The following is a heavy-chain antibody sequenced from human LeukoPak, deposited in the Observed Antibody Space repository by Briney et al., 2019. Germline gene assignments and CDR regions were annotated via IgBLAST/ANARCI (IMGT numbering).Heavy chain of an antibody. Sequence: GGSLRLSCAASGFTFDDHGMTWARQVPGEGLEWVFGIKWNGDSTGYADSVTGRFTISRDNAKNTLYLQMNSLRAEDTAAYHCARVERSGYYLGSVDYWGQGTLVTVSS. CDR2: IKWNGDST. CDR3: ARVERSGYYLGSVDY. J-gene: IGHJ4*02. D-gene: IGHD3-3*01. V-gene: IGHV3-20*01. CDR1: GFTFDDHG.